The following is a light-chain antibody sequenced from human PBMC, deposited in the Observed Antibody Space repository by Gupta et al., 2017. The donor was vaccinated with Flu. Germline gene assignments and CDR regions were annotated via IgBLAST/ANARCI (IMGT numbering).Light chain of an antibody. J-gene: IGLJ2*01. CDR1: SSNIGHNY. CDR2: ENN. Sequence: SVLPQPPAVSAAPGQKVTISCSGSSSNIGHNYVSWYKQLPGTAPKLLFYENNKRPPGIPDRFSGSKSGTSATLCISVRQTGDEADYYCVTGDRSLSPGVFGGGTKLTVL. CDR3: VTGDRSLSPGV. V-gene: IGLV1-51*02.